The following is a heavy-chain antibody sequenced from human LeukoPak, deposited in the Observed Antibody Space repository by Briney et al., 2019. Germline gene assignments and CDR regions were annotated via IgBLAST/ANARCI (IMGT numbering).Heavy chain of an antibody. CDR1: GFTFSSYS. CDR2: ISSSSSTI. CDR3: AREGIVGATDY. V-gene: IGHV3-48*01. Sequence: GGSLRLSCAVSGFTFSSYSMNWVRQAPGKGLEWVSYISSSSSTIYYADSVKGRFTISRDNAKNSLYLQMNSLRAEDTAVYYCAREGIVGATDYWGQGTLVTVSS. D-gene: IGHD1-26*01. J-gene: IGHJ4*02.